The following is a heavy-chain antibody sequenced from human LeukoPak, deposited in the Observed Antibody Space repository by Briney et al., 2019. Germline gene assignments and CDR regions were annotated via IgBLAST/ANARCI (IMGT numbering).Heavy chain of an antibody. J-gene: IGHJ4*02. CDR2: INPNSGGT. Sequence: ASVKVSCKASGYTFTGYYMHWVRQAPGQGLEWVGWINPNSGGTNYAQKFQGRVTMTRDTSISTAYMELSRLRSDDTAVYYCARVGKYYDILTGYYQLYYFDYWGQGTLVTVSS. D-gene: IGHD3-9*01. V-gene: IGHV1-2*02. CDR1: GYTFTGYY. CDR3: ARVGKYYDILTGYYQLYYFDY.